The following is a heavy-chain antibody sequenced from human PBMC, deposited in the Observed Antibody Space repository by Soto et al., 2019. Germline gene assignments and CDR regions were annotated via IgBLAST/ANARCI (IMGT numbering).Heavy chain of an antibody. CDR1: GFTFSSYG. Sequence: QVQLVESGGGVVQPGRSLRLSCAASGFTFSSYGMHWVRQAPGKGLEWVAVISYDGSNKYYADSVKGRFTISRDNSKSTLYLQVISLRAEDRGVYYCANGWSSSGYWDDAFDIWGQGKMVTGSS. D-gene: IGHD3-22*01. CDR3: ANGWSSSGYWDDAFDI. J-gene: IGHJ3*02. CDR2: ISYDGSNK. V-gene: IGHV3-30*18.